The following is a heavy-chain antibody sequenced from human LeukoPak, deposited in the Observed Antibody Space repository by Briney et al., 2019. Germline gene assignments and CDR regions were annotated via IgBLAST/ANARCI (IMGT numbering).Heavy chain of an antibody. CDR2: IIPIFGIA. V-gene: IGHV1-69*04. CDR1: GGTFSSYA. D-gene: IGHD4-17*01. Sequence: VASVKVSCKASGGTFSSYAISWVRQAPGQGLEWMGRIIPIFGIANYAQKFQGKVTITADKSTSTAYMEPSSLRSEDTAVYYCARDTVTTYYNWFDPWGQGTLVTVSS. J-gene: IGHJ5*02. CDR3: ARDTVTTYYNWFDP.